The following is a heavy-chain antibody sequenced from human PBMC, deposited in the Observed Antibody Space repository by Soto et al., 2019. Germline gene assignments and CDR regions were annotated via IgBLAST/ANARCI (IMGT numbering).Heavy chain of an antibody. CDR3: ARMYSSGSGWFHP. CDR2: FYSSGSI. J-gene: IGHJ5*02. D-gene: IGHD6-19*01. CDR1: GYCITAGGYY. V-gene: IGHV4-31*03. Sequence: LQESGPGLVKPSQTLSLTCFVSGYCITAGGYYWSWIRHLPGKGLEWIGSFYSSGSIIYNPSLRSRVSISGDTSSNHFSMSLTSVTGADTGLYYCARMYSSGSGWFHPWGQGTLVTVSS.